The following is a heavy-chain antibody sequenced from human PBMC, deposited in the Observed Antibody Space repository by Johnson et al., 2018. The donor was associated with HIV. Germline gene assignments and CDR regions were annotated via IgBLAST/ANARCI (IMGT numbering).Heavy chain of an antibody. CDR2: ISGSGGST. CDR3: AREGRTGPDTFDI. V-gene: IGHV3-23*04. Sequence: EVQLVESGGGLVQPGGSLRVSCAASGFTFSSYVMSWVRQAPGKGLEWVSAISGSGGSTYFADSVKGRFTVSRDNSKNTLFLQMNGLRAEDTAVYYCAREGRTGPDTFDIWGQGTMLTVSS. CDR1: GFTFSSYV. J-gene: IGHJ3*02.